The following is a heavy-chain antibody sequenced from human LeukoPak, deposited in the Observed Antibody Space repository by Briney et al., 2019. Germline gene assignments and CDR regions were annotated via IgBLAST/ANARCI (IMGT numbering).Heavy chain of an antibody. Sequence: GGSLRLSCAASGFIFNNYGLVWVRQAPGKGLEWVSAISNDGGGTTYADFVKGRFSVSRDNSKNTLFLQMNSLRAEDTALYYRAKGIIVYFFALWGQGPLFTASS. V-gene: IGHV3-23*01. CDR2: ISNDGGGT. J-gene: IGHJ4*02. CDR1: GFIFNNYG. D-gene: IGHD3-16*01. CDR3: AKGIIVYFFAL.